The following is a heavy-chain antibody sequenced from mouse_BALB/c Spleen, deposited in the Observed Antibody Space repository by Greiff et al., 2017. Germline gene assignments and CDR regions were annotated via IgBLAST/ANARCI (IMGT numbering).Heavy chain of an antibody. Sequence: EVQLVESGGGLVKPGGSLKLSCAASGFTFSDYYMYWVRQTPEKRLEWVATISDGGSYTYYPDSVKGRFTISRDNAKNNLYLQMSSLKSEDTAMYYCRSENYDYDADYWGQGTTLTVSS. CDR3: RSENYDYDADY. J-gene: IGHJ2*01. CDR1: GFTFSDYY. D-gene: IGHD2-4*01. V-gene: IGHV5-4*02. CDR2: ISDGGSYT.